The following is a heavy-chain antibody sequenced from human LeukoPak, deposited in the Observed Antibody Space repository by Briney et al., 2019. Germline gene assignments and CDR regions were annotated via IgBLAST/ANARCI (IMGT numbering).Heavy chain of an antibody. J-gene: IGHJ6*03. CDR1: GFTFSSYA. D-gene: IGHD3-22*01. V-gene: IGHV3-30*04. CDR2: ISYDGSNK. CDR3: ARVSDYDSSGYYFLLDYYYYMDV. Sequence: GGSLRLSCAASGFTFSSYAMHWVRQAPGKGLEWVAVISYDGSNKYYADSVKGRFTISRDNSKNTLYLQMNSLRAEDTAVYYCARVSDYDSSGYYFLLDYYYYMDVWGKGTTVTVSS.